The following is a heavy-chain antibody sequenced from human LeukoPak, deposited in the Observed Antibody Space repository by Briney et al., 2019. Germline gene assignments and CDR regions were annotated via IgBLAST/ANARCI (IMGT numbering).Heavy chain of an antibody. V-gene: IGHV3-30*02. CDR2: VRYDGSNK. J-gene: IGHJ4*02. Sequence: GGSLRLSCAASGFIFSTYGMHWVRQAPGKGLEWVAFVRYDGSNKYYADCVKGRFTISRDNSKNTLYLQMNSLRAEDTAVYYCAKLVGMDYDFWSGTVDYWGQGTLVTVSS. CDR1: GFIFSTYG. D-gene: IGHD3-3*01. CDR3: AKLVGMDYDFWSGTVDY.